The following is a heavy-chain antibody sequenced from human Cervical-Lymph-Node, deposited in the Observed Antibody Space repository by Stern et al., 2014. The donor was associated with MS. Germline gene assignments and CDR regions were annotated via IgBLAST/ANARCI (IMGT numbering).Heavy chain of an antibody. D-gene: IGHD6-19*01. Sequence: QVQLQESGPGLVKPSETLSLTCTVSGGSISTYYWNWIRQPPGKGLEWIGHIYHSGSTNYSPSLQSRVTISLDTSKNKFSLRLSSETAADTAVYYCAAGVGWEASAWGQGALVTVSS. J-gene: IGHJ5*02. CDR2: IYHSGST. V-gene: IGHV4-59*12. CDR1: GGSISTYY. CDR3: AAGVGWEASA.